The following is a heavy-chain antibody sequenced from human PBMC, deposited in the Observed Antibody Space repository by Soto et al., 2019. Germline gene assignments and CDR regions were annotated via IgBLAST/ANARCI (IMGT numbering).Heavy chain of an antibody. CDR2: FDPEDGET. CDR1: GYTFTELS. D-gene: IGHD3-9*01. J-gene: IGHJ4*02. Sequence: ASVKVSCKVSGYTFTELSMHWVRQAPGKGLEWMGGFDPEDGETIYAQKFQGRVTMTEDTSTDTAYMELSSLRSEDTAVYYCATAKILRYFDWLPSLDYWGQGTLVTVSS. CDR3: ATAKILRYFDWLPSLDY. V-gene: IGHV1-24*01.